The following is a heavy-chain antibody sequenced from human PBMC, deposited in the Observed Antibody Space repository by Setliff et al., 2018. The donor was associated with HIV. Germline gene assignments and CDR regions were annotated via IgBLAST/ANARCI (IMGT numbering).Heavy chain of an antibody. CDR1: GYTFTSYG. CDR2: ISAYNGNT. CDR3: ATRSRWIQLSFDGIFDY. Sequence: ASVKVSCKASGYTFTSYGISWVRQAPGQGLEWMGWISAYNGNTNYAQKLQGRVTMTEDTSTDTAYMELSSLTSEDTAVYYCATRSRWIQLSFDGIFDYWGQGTPVTVSS. V-gene: IGHV1-18*01. J-gene: IGHJ4*02. D-gene: IGHD5-18*01.